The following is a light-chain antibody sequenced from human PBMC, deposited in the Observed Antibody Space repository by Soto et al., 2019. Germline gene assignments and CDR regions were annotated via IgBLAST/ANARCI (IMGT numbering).Light chain of an antibody. CDR3: AAGDDSLNGVL. CDR2: DVS. V-gene: IGLV2-8*01. CDR1: PSDVGGYNS. Sequence: QSVLTQPPSASGSPGQSVTISCTGTPSDVGGYNSVSWYQQYPGKAPKLMIYDVSKRPSGVPDRFSGSKSGNTASLTVSGLQAEDEANYYCAAGDDSLNGVLFGGGTKLTVL. J-gene: IGLJ2*01.